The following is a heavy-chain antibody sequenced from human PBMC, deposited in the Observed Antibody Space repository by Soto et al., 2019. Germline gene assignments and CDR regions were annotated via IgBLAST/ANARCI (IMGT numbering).Heavy chain of an antibody. Sequence: EVQLVESGGGLVQPGGSLRLSCAASGFTFSNYAMHWARQAPGKGLEYVSAISSHGGSTYYANSVKGRFTISRDNSKNTMYLQMGSLRAEDMAVYYCARRDGYNFDYWGQGTLVTGYS. J-gene: IGHJ4*02. V-gene: IGHV3-64*01. CDR3: ARRDGYNFDY. CDR2: ISSHGGST. D-gene: IGHD5-12*01. CDR1: GFTFSNYA.